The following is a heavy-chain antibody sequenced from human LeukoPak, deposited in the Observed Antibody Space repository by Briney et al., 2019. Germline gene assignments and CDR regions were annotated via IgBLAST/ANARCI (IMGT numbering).Heavy chain of an antibody. V-gene: IGHV3-7*01. J-gene: IGHJ4*02. Sequence: GGSLRLSCAASAFTFTNYWMSWVRQAPGQGLEWVANIKEDGSEKYYVDSVKGRFTISRDNAKNSLYLQMNSLRAEDTAVYYCVRDNCTGTSCHHFDYWGQGTLVTVSS. D-gene: IGHD2-2*01. CDR3: VRDNCTGTSCHHFDY. CDR2: IKEDGSEK. CDR1: AFTFTNYW.